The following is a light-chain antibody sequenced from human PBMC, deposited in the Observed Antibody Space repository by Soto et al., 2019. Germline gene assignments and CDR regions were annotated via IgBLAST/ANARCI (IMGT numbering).Light chain of an antibody. CDR1: QDINTY. V-gene: IGKV1-5*01. CDR3: QQYNSYS. Sequence: DIQMTQYPSSLSASVGDRVTITCQASQDINTYLNWYQQKPGTAPKVLIYHASNLQSGVPSRFSGSGSGTEFTLTISSLQPDDFATYYCQQYNSYSFGQGSKVDIK. CDR2: HAS. J-gene: IGKJ1*01.